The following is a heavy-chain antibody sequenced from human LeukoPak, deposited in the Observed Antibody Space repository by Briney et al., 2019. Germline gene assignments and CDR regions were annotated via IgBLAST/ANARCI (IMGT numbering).Heavy chain of an antibody. Sequence: SETLSLTCTVSGGSISSYYWSWIRQPAGKGLEWIGRIYTSGSTNYNPSLKSRVTMSVDTSKNQFSLKLSSVTAADTAVYYCARESSGRGEVRGGLLFDYWGQGTLVTVSS. D-gene: IGHD1-26*01. CDR2: IYTSGST. CDR1: GGSISSYY. CDR3: ARESSGRGEVRGGLLFDY. J-gene: IGHJ4*02. V-gene: IGHV4-4*07.